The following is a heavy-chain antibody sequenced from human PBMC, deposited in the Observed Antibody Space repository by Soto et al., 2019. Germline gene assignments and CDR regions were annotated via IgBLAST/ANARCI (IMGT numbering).Heavy chain of an antibody. V-gene: IGHV3-49*03. CDR1: GFTFGDYA. J-gene: IGHJ4*02. Sequence: PGGSLRLSCTASGFTFGDYAMSWFRQAPGKGLEWVGSIRSKAYGGTTEYAASVKGRFTISRDDSKSIAYLQMNSLKTEDTAVYYCTRARIVGAPDLPYFDYWGQGTLVTVSS. D-gene: IGHD1-26*01. CDR3: TRARIVGAPDLPYFDY. CDR2: IRSKAYGGTT.